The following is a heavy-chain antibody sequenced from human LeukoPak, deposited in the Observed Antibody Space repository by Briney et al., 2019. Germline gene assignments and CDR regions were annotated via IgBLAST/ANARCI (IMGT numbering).Heavy chain of an antibody. CDR1: GGSFSGYY. V-gene: IGHV4-34*01. CDR3: ASAPFNSSGYLSPAY. CDR2: INHSGST. D-gene: IGHD3-22*01. Sequence: SETLSLTCAVYGGSFSGYYWSWIRQPPGKGLEWIGEINHSGSTNYNPSLKSRVTISVDTSKNQFSLKLSSVTAADTAVYYCASAPFNSSGYLSPAYWGQGTLVTVSS. J-gene: IGHJ4*02.